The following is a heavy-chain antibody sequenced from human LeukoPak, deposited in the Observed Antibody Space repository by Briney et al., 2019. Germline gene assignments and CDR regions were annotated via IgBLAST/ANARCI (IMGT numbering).Heavy chain of an antibody. CDR2: ISYDGSNK. J-gene: IGHJ4*02. D-gene: IGHD6-6*01. CDR1: GFTFSSYG. Sequence: GGSLRLSCAASGFTFSSYGMHWVRQAPGKGLEWVAVISYDGSNKYYADSVKGRFTISRDNSKNTLYLQMNSLRAEDTAVYYCAKKLGSSSDYWGQGTLVTVSS. V-gene: IGHV3-30*18. CDR3: AKKLGSSSDY.